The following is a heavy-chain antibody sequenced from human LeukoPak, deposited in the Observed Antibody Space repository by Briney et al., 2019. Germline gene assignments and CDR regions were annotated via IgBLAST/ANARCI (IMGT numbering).Heavy chain of an antibody. V-gene: IGHV1-24*01. J-gene: IGHJ6*03. D-gene: IGHD6-6*01. CDR3: ATAVGIAARGMGYYYYYYMDV. CDR2: FDPEDGET. CDR1: GGTFSSYA. Sequence: ASVKVSCKASGGTFSSYAISWVRQAPGKGLEWMGGFDPEDGETIYAQKFQGRVTMTEDTSTDTAYMELSSLRSEDTAVYYCATAVGIAARGMGYYYYYYMDVWGKGTTVTVSS.